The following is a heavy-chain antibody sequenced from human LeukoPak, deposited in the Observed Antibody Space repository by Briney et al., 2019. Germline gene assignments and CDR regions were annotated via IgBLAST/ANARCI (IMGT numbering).Heavy chain of an antibody. V-gene: IGHV1-69*01. D-gene: IGHD4-23*01. CDR3: ARDGYGGNSEGSYYYGMDV. CDR2: IIPIFGTA. CDR1: GGTFSSYA. J-gene: IGHJ6*02. Sequence: SVKVSCKASGGTFSSYAISWVRQAPGQGLEWMGGIIPIFGTANYAQKFQGRVTITADESTRTAYMELSSLRSEDTAVYYCARDGYGGNSEGSYYYGMDVWGQGTTVTVSS.